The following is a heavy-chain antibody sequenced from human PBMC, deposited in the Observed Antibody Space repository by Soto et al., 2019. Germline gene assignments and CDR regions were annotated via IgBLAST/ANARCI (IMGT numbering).Heavy chain of an antibody. V-gene: IGHV1-69*13. Sequence: SVNVSCKASGGTFSSYAISWVRQAPGQGLEWMGGIIPIFGKSNYAQKFQGRVTITADESTSTDDMELRSLRSEDTAVYYCASTEVPAVYCSGGRCYSGWCEHWGQGNLVSTSS. CDR3: ASTEVPAVYCSGGRCYSGWCEH. D-gene: IGHD2-15*01. CDR1: GGTFSSYA. J-gene: IGHJ5*02. CDR2: IIPIFGKS.